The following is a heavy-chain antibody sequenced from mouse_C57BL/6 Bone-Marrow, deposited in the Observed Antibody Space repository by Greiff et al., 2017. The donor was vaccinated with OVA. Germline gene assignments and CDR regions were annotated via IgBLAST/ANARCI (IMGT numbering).Heavy chain of an antibody. CDR3: ARNYYGSSRVFAY. Sequence: QVTLKESGPGLVQPSQSLSITCTVSGFALTSYGVHWVRQSPGKGLEWLGEIWSGGGTDYNAAFISRLGISTDNSKSQVFFKMNSLKAEDTAIYYCARNYYGSSRVFAYWGQGTLVTVSA. V-gene: IGHV2-2*01. J-gene: IGHJ3*01. CDR2: IWSGGGT. D-gene: IGHD1-1*01. CDR1: GFALTSYG.